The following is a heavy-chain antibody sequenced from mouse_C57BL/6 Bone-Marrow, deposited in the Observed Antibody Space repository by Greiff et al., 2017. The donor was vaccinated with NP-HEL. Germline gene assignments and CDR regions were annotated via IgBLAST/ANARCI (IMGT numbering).Heavy chain of an antibody. J-gene: IGHJ3*01. D-gene: IGHD2-4*01. Sequence: QVHVKQPGAELVKPGASVKVSCKASGYTFTSYWMHWVKQRPGQGLEWIGRIHPSDSDTNYNQKFKGKATLTVDKSSSTAYMQLSSLTSEDSAVYYCAILDYDWFAYWGQGTLVTVSA. V-gene: IGHV1-74*01. CDR1: GYTFTSYW. CDR2: IHPSDSDT. CDR3: AILDYDWFAY.